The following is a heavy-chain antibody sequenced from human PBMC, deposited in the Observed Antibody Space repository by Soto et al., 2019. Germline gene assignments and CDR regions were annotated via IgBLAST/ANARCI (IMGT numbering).Heavy chain of an antibody. CDR1: GYIFSDYT. Sequence: PGGSLRLSCAASGYIFSDYTINWVRQAPGKGLEWVSSVSRRSENLLYADSVKGLFTISRDNTKNSVSLQMNILAAEDTALYSCAIMLYTEEGVGLDPWRQGTTVTVSS. J-gene: IGHJ6*02. CDR3: AIMLYTEEGVGLDP. V-gene: IGHV3-21*01. CDR2: VSRRSENL. D-gene: IGHD2-8*01.